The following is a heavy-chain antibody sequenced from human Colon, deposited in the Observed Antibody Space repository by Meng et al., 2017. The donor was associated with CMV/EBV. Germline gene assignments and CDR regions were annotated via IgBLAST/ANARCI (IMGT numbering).Heavy chain of an antibody. V-gene: IGHV3-23*01. J-gene: IGHJ4*02. D-gene: IGHD7-27*01. Sequence: GGSLRLSCAVSGFSVSNSAMSWVRQSPGKGLEWVSGMGNSGDTTFYADSVEGRFTVSRDNSNNTLYLEMNNLRTDDAAVYYCARQNWGPYFDPWGQGTLVTVSS. CDR3: ARQNWGPYFDP. CDR1: GFSVSNSA. CDR2: MGNSGDTT.